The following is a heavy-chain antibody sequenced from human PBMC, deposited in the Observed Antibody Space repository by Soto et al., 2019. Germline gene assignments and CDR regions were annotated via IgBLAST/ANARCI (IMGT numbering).Heavy chain of an antibody. CDR1: GFTFSSYW. Sequence: PGGSLRLSCAASGFTFSSYWMSWVRQAPGKGLEWVANIKQDGSEKYYADSVKGRFTISRDNAKNSLYLQMNSLRAEDTAVYYCARAVVVVAATQSFDPWGQGTLVTVSS. V-gene: IGHV3-7*03. D-gene: IGHD2-15*01. J-gene: IGHJ5*02. CDR3: ARAVVVVAATQSFDP. CDR2: IKQDGSEK.